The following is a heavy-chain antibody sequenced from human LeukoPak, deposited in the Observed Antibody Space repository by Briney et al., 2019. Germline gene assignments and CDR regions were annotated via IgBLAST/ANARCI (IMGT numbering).Heavy chain of an antibody. CDR2: IDHNGNVN. CDR1: GFTLSSYW. Sequence: GGSLRLSCAASGFTLSSYWMNWARQAPGKGLEWVASIDHNGNVNYYVDSVKGRFTISRDNAKNSLYLQMSNLRAEDTAVYFCARGGGLDVWGQGATVTVSS. D-gene: IGHD3-16*01. V-gene: IGHV3-7*03. CDR3: ARGGGLDV. J-gene: IGHJ6*02.